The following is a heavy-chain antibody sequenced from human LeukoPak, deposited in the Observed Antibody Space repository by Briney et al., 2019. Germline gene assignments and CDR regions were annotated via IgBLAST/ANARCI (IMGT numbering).Heavy chain of an antibody. J-gene: IGHJ4*02. CDR2: INHSGSP. CDR1: GGSFGGYY. V-gene: IGHV4-34*01. Sequence: SETLSLTCAVYGGSFGGYYWSWIRQPPGKGLEWIGEINHSGSPNYNPSLKSRVTISVDTSKNQFSLKLSSVTAADTAVYYCARDMTTVTAFDYWGQGTLVTVSS. CDR3: ARDMTTVTAFDY. D-gene: IGHD4-17*01.